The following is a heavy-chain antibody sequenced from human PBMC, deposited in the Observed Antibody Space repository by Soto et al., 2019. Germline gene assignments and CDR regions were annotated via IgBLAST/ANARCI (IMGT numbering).Heavy chain of an antibody. J-gene: IGHJ6*02. CDR1: GGSVSSGSYY. CDR3: ARGRYDTILHYYYYYGMDV. CDR2: IYYSGST. Sequence: SETLSLTCTVSGGSVSSGSYYWSWIRQPPGKGLEWIGYIYYSGSTNYNPSLKSRVTISVDTSKNQFSLKLSSVTAADTAVYYCARGRYDTILHYYYYYGMDVWGQGTTVTDSS. D-gene: IGHD3-22*01. V-gene: IGHV4-61*01.